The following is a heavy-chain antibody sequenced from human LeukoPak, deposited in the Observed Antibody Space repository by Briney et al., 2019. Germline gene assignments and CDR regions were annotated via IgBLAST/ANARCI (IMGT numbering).Heavy chain of an antibody. CDR1: GYTFTTYA. V-gene: IGHV1-69*13. J-gene: IGHJ6*02. CDR2: IIPIFGTA. D-gene: IGHD3-22*01. CDR3: ARVGYYYDSSGYDYYGMDV. Sequence: ASVKVSCKASGYTFTTYAMTWVRQAPGQGLEWMGGIIPIFGTANYAQKFQGRVTITADESTSTAYMELSSLRSEDTAVYYCARVGYYYDSSGYDYYGMDVWGQGTTVTVSS.